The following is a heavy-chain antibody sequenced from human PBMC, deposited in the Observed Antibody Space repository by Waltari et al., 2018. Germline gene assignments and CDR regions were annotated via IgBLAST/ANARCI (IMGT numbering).Heavy chain of an antibody. J-gene: IGHJ4*02. CDR3: AREAGSGIDWYHDY. V-gene: IGHV4-38-2*02. D-gene: IGHD3-9*01. CDR1: DFSISSGFY. CDR2: ISDSGTT. Sequence: QMQESGPGLVKPSETLSLMCSVSDFSISSGFYWGWLRQSPGKGLEWIGSISDSGTTSYNPSRQSRVTIPIDTSKNQLSLKLGSVTAADTAVFYCAREAGSGIDWYHDYWGQGILVTVSS.